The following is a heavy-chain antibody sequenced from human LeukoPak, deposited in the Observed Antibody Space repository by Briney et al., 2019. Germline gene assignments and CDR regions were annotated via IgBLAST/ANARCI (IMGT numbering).Heavy chain of an antibody. Sequence: GSLRLSCAASGFTFSSYAMSWVRQAPGKGLEWVSGISGSGGSTYYADSVKGRFTISRDNSKNTLYLQMNSLRAEDTAVYYCVKGTWRSRFDYWGQGTLVTVSS. D-gene: IGHD1-1*01. CDR1: GFTFSSYA. CDR2: ISGSGGST. CDR3: VKGTWRSRFDY. V-gene: IGHV3-23*01. J-gene: IGHJ4*02.